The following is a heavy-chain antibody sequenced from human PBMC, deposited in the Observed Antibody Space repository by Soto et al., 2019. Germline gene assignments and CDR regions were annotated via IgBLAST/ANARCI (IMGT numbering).Heavy chain of an antibody. J-gene: IGHJ4*02. V-gene: IGHV3-11*06. CDR2: ISSSSTNT. D-gene: IGHD5-18*01. CDR3: AREDVDTTMVYFDY. Sequence: QVQLVESGGGLVKPGGSLRLSCAASGFTLSDYYMSWIRQAPGKGLEWVSDISSSSTNTNYADSVKGRFTISRDNAKKSLYLQMNSLRAEDTAVYYCAREDVDTTMVYFDYWGQGTLVTVSS. CDR1: GFTLSDYY.